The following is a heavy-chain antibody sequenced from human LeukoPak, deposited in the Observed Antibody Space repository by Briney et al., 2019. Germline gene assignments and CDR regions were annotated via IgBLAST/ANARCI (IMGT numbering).Heavy chain of an antibody. Sequence: PGGSLRLSCAASGFTFDDYAMHWVRHAPGKGLEWVSLISWDGGSTYYADSVKGRFTISRDNNKNSLYLQMNSLRTEDTALYYCATGGAVLAVLRGWFDPWGQGTLVTVSS. D-gene: IGHD2-8*02. CDR2: ISWDGGST. CDR3: ATGGAVLAVLRGWFDP. CDR1: GFTFDDYA. V-gene: IGHV3-43*01. J-gene: IGHJ5*02.